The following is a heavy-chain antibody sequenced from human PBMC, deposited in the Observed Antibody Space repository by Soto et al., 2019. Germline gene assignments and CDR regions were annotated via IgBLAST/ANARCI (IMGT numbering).Heavy chain of an antibody. D-gene: IGHD5-12*01. J-gene: IGHJ4*02. V-gene: IGHV4-59*01. CDR1: GGCISSYY. CDR3: ARGWLQLTSLFDY. Sequence: PPGTLSGTCVVSGGCISSYYWSWIRQPPGKGLEWIGYTYYSGSTNYNPSLKSRVTISVDTSKNQFSLKLSSVTAADTAVYYCARGWLQLTSLFDYWGQGTLVTVSS. CDR2: TYYSGST.